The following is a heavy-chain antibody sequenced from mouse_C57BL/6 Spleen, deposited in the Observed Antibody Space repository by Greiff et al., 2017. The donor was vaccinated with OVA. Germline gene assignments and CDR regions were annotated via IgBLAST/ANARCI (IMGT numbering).Heavy chain of an antibody. CDR2: IHPGDGDT. V-gene: IGHV1-80*01. CDR3: ARGSRTGYFDV. J-gene: IGHJ1*03. Sequence: VQLQESGAELVKPGASVKISCKASGYAFSSYWMNWVKQRPGKGLEWIGQIHPGDGDTNYNGKFKGKATLTADKSSSTAYMQLSSLTSEDSAVYFCARGSRTGYFDVWGTGTTVTVSS. CDR1: GYAFSSYW. D-gene: IGHD1-1*01.